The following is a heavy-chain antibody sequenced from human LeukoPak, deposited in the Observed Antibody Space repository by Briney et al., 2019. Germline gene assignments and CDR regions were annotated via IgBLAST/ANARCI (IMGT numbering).Heavy chain of an antibody. V-gene: IGHV1-24*01. CDR1: GYTLTKLS. J-gene: IGHJ1*01. Sequence: ASVKVSCKVSGYTLTKLSMHWVRQAPGKGLEWMGSFDPEDGETIYAQKFQGRVTMTEDTSTDTAYMELSSLKSEDTAVFYCATRSSVYDSSGSYFQHWGQGTLVTVSS. CDR3: ATRSSVYDSSGSYFQH. CDR2: FDPEDGET. D-gene: IGHD3-22*01.